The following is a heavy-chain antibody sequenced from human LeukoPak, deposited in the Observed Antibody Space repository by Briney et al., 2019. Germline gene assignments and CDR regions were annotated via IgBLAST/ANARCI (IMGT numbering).Heavy chain of an antibody. J-gene: IGHJ4*02. Sequence: GESLKISCEASGYSFTSYYIGWVRQMPGKGLEWMGIIFPGDSDTGYSPSFRGQVTISADKSISTAYLQWSSLKASDTAIYYCARIREGPFDYWGQGTLVTVSS. CDR3: ARIREGPFDY. CDR2: IFPGDSDT. V-gene: IGHV5-51*01. CDR1: GYSFTSYY.